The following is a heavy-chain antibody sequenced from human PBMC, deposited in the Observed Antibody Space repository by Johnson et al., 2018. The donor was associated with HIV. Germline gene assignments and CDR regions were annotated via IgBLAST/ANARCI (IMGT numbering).Heavy chain of an antibody. V-gene: IGHV3-20*04. CDR1: GLTFDEYD. Sequence: EVQLVESGGGVVQPGGSLRLSCEASGLTFDEYDMSWVRQGPGKGLEWVSDINWNGGTPGYADSVKGRFTISRDNAKNTLYLQMNSLRAEDTAVYYCARQLKYYYDSSGYYYLSSAAFYIWGQGTMVTVSS. D-gene: IGHD3-22*01. CDR2: INWNGGTP. J-gene: IGHJ3*02. CDR3: ARQLKYYYDSSGYYYLSSAAFYI.